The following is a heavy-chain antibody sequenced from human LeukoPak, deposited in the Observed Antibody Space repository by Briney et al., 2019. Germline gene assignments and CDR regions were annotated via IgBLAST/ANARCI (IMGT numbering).Heavy chain of an antibody. Sequence: GASVKVSCKASGYTFTSYYMHWVRQAPGQGLEWMGIIIPSGGNTSYAQKFQGRVTMTRDTSTSTVYMELSSLRSEDTAVYYCARVGGYDGSMYYFDYWGQGTLVTVSS. D-gene: IGHD6-19*01. CDR3: ARVGGYDGSMYYFDY. CDR1: GYTFTSYY. V-gene: IGHV1-46*01. CDR2: IIPSGGNT. J-gene: IGHJ4*02.